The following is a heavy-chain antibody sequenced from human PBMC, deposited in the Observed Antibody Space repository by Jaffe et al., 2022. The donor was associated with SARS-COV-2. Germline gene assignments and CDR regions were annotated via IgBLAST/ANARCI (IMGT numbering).Heavy chain of an antibody. CDR2: IGATGNT. CDR3: ARAQYQLLWDDWFDP. CDR1: GGSISSGSSY. Sequence: QVQLQESGPGLVMPSQTLSLTCTVSGGSISSGSSYWSWIRQTAGKGLEWIGRIGATGNTDYNPSLKSRVTLSVHPSKNQFSLELNSVTAADTAVYYCARAQYQLLWDDWFDPWGQGTLVTVS. D-gene: IGHD2-2*01. V-gene: IGHV4-61*02. J-gene: IGHJ5*02.